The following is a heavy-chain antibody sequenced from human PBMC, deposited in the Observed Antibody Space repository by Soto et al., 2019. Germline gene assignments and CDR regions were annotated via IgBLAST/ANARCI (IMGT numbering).Heavy chain of an antibody. V-gene: IGHV3-9*01. D-gene: IGHD5-12*01. Sequence: GGSLRLSCAASGFTFDDYAMHWVRQAPGKGLEWVSGISWNSGSIGYADSVKGRFTISRDNAKNSLYLQMNSLRAEDTALYYCAKDIGAGGYDFYYYYGMDVWGQGTTVTVSS. CDR3: AKDIGAGGYDFYYYYGMDV. J-gene: IGHJ6*02. CDR1: GFTFDDYA. CDR2: ISWNSGSI.